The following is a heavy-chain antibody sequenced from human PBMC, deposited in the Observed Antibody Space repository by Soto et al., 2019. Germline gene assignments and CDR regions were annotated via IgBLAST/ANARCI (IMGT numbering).Heavy chain of an antibody. CDR1: GGSISEKY. V-gene: IGHV4-4*07. Sequence: QLQLQESGPGLVKASETLSLTCIVSGGSISEKYWNWVRQPPGKGLEWIGLIFANGHTDYNPSLKSRVTMSVDASTNQFSLRLTSMTAADTAVYYCVASLAASGLNWLDPWGRGTLVTVSS. J-gene: IGHJ5*02. CDR3: VASLAASGLNWLDP. D-gene: IGHD6-13*01. CDR2: IFANGHT.